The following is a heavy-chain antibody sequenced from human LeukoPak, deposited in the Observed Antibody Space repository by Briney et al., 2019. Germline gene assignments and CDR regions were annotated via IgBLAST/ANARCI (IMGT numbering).Heavy chain of an antibody. CDR3: AKDTHYYDSSGYGYFDY. CDR1: GFTFDNYA. Sequence: GGSLRLSCAASGFTFDNYAMHWVRQAPGQGLEWVSLISADGASTYYADSVKGRFTISRDNSKISLHLQMNSLRTGETAFYYCAKDTHYYDSSGYGYFDYWGQGTLVTVSS. CDR2: ISADGAST. V-gene: IGHV3-43*02. J-gene: IGHJ4*02. D-gene: IGHD3-22*01.